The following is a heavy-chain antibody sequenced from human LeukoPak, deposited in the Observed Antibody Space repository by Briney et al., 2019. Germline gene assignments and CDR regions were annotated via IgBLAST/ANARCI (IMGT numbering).Heavy chain of an antibody. CDR2: IYSGGST. D-gene: IGHD3-3*01. CDR1: GFTVSSNY. V-gene: IGHV3-53*01. Sequence: PGGSLRLSCAASGFTVSSNYMSWVRQAPGKGLEWVSVIYSGGSTYYADSVKGRFTISRDNSKNTLYLQMNSLRAEDTAVYYCARGAPFLEWLLFDYWGQGTLVTVSS. CDR3: ARGAPFLEWLLFDY. J-gene: IGHJ4*02.